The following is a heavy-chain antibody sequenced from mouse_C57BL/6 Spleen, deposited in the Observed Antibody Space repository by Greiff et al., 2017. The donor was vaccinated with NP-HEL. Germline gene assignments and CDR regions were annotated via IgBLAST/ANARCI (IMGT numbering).Heavy chain of an antibody. CDR1: GYTFTSYW. Sequence: VQLQQPGAELVMPGASVKLSCTASGYTFTSYWMYWVKQRPGQGLEWIGEIDPSDSYTNYNPKFKGKSTLTVDKSSSTAYMQISSLTSEDSAVYYCARMVGYAIDYWGQGSSVTVSS. D-gene: IGHD1-1*02. CDR3: ARMVGYAIDY. CDR2: IDPSDSYT. J-gene: IGHJ4*01. V-gene: IGHV1-69*01.